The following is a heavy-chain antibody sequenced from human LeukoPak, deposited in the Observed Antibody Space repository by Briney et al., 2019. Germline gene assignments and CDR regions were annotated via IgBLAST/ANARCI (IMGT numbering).Heavy chain of an antibody. CDR2: ISSSSSYI. D-gene: IGHD2-21*02. J-gene: IGHJ4*02. CDR1: GFTFSSYS. V-gene: IGHV3-21*01. Sequence: GGSLRLSCAASGFTFSSYSMNWVRQAPGKGLEWVSSISSSSSYIYYADSVKGRFTISRDNAKNSLYLQMNSLRAEDTGLYYCAKVMGYCGVDCYPDYWGQGTLVTVSS. CDR3: AKVMGYCGVDCYPDY.